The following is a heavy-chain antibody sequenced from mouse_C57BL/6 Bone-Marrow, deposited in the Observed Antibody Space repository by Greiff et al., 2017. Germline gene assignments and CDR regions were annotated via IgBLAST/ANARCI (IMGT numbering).Heavy chain of an antibody. CDR1: GYTFTSYW. V-gene: IGHV1-59*01. CDR2: IDPSDSYT. CDR3: ARGFITTVVAPPWFAY. Sequence: VQLQQSGAELVRPGTSVKLSCKASGYTFTSYWMHWVKQRPGQGLEWIGVIDPSDSYTNYNQKFKGKATLTVDTSSSTAYMQLSSLTSEDSAVYYCARGFITTVVAPPWFAYWGQGTLVTVSA. J-gene: IGHJ3*01. D-gene: IGHD1-1*01.